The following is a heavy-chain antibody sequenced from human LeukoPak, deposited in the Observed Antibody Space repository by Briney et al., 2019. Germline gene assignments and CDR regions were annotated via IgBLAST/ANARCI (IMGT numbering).Heavy chain of an antibody. CDR1: GGSISSYY. J-gene: IGHJ4*02. D-gene: IGHD3-3*01. Sequence: SETLSLTCTVSGGSISSYYWSWIRQPAGKGLEWIERIYTSGSTNYNPSLKSRVTMSVDTSKNQSSLKLSSVTAADTAVYYCARDLYGPIFGVVIGRIRFDYWGQGTLVTVSS. CDR3: ARDLYGPIFGVVIGRIRFDY. CDR2: IYTSGST. V-gene: IGHV4-4*07.